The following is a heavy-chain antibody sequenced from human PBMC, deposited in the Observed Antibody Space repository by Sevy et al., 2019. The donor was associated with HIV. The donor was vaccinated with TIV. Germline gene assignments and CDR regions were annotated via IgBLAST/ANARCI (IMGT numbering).Heavy chain of an antibody. J-gene: IGHJ4*02. D-gene: IGHD6-13*01. CDR3: ARDPQAAAGTSHFDY. CDR2: ISYDGSNK. V-gene: IGHV3-30-3*01. CDR1: GFTFSSYA. Sequence: GGSLRLSCAASGFTFSSYAMHWVRQAPGKGLEWVAVISYDGSNKYYADSEKGPFTISRDNSKNTLYLQMNILRAEDTAVYYCARDPQAAAGTSHFDYWGQGTLVTVSS.